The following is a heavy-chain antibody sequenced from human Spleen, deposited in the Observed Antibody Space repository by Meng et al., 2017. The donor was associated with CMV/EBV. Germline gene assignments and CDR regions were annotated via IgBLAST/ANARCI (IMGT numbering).Heavy chain of an antibody. V-gene: IGHV3-30*19. J-gene: IGHJ4*02. CDR1: GFTFSSYG. D-gene: IGHD5-18*01. CDR2: ISYDGINK. Sequence: GGSLRLSCAASGFTFSSYGMHWVRQAPGKGLEWVALISYDGINKYYADSVKGRFTISRDNSKNTVFLQMVSLRTEDTAVYYCARDAGIQLWSSFDCWGQGTLVTVSS. CDR3: ARDAGIQLWSSFDC.